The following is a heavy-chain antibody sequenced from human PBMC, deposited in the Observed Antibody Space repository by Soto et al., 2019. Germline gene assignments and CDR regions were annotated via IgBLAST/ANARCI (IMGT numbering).Heavy chain of an antibody. CDR1: GFTFSSYE. V-gene: IGHV3-48*03. J-gene: IGHJ4*02. CDR3: ARGSVGYCSGGSCSSHYFDY. CDR2: ISSSGSTI. Sequence: EVQLVESGGGLVQPGGSLRLSCAASGFTFSSYEMNWVRQAPGKGLEWVSYISSSGSTIYYADSVKGRFTISRDNAKNSLYLQMNSLRAEDTAVYYCARGSVGYCSGGSCSSHYFDYWGQGTLVTVSS. D-gene: IGHD2-15*01.